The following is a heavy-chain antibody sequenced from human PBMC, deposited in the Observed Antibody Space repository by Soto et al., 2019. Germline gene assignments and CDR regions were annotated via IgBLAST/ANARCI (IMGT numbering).Heavy chain of an antibody. J-gene: IGHJ6*02. CDR1: GFTFSNFE. Sequence: EVQLVESGGGLVQPGGSLRLSCAASGFTFSNFEMSWVRQAPGKGLEWLSYITSSGSPMYYADSVKGRFTMSRDKVRNSLYLQMNGLRAEDTAVYYGARVQCTSTKCSDNHYYGMDVWGQGTTVTVSS. V-gene: IGHV3-48*03. CDR3: ARVQCTSTKCSDNHYYGMDV. D-gene: IGHD2-2*01. CDR2: ITSSGSPM.